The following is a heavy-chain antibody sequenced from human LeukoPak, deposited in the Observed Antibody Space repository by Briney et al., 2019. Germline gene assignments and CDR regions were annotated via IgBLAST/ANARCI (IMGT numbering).Heavy chain of an antibody. V-gene: IGHV1-2*02. CDR3: ARPYYYDRGVSFGAFDI. J-gene: IGHJ3*02. D-gene: IGHD3-22*01. CDR2: INPNSGGT. Sequence: ASVKVSCKXSGYTFTGCYMHWVRQAPGQGLEWMGWINPNSGGTNYAQKFQGRVTMTRDTSISTAYMELSRLRSDDTAVYYCARPYYYDRGVSFGAFDIWGQGTMVTVSS. CDR1: GYTFTGCY.